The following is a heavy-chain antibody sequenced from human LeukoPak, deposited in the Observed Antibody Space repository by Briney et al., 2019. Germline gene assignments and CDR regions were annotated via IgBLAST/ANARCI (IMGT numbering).Heavy chain of an antibody. J-gene: IGHJ4*02. V-gene: IGHV4-61*01. Sequence: AETLSLTVTVSGASVGSGSSYWSWIRQPPGKGLEWIVYIYHSGYTTYNPSVKSRVSISVDTSKNQFSLKLSSVTAADTAVYYCARRGSGHYLVFDYWGQGALVTVSS. D-gene: IGHD3-22*01. CDR2: IYHSGYT. CDR3: ARRGSGHYLVFDY. CDR1: GASVGSGSSY.